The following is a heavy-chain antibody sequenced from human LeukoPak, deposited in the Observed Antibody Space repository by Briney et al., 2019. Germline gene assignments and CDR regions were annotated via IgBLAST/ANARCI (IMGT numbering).Heavy chain of an antibody. D-gene: IGHD3-10*01. J-gene: IGHJ5*02. Sequence: SETLSLTCGVSGGSISNTNWWTRVRQPPGKGLEWIGEIYHSGSTNYNPSLKSRVTISVDKSKNQFSLKLSSVTAADTAVYYCARTSRINMVLDPWGQGTLVTVSS. V-gene: IGHV4/OR15-8*01. CDR2: IYHSGST. CDR1: GGSISNTNW. CDR3: ARTSRINMVLDP.